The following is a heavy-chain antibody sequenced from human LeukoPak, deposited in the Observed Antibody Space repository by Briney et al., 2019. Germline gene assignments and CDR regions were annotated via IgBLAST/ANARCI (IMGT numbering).Heavy chain of an antibody. CDR3: ARELSGYFDWLFFFDY. CDR1: GFTFSSYE. D-gene: IGHD3-9*01. J-gene: IGHJ4*02. CDR2: ISSSGSTI. Sequence: GGSLRPSCAASGFTFSSYEMNWVRQAPGKGLEWVSYISSSGSTIYYAVSVKGRFTISRDNAKTSLYLQMNSLRAEDTAVYYCARELSGYFDWLFFFDYWGQGTLVTVSS. V-gene: IGHV3-48*03.